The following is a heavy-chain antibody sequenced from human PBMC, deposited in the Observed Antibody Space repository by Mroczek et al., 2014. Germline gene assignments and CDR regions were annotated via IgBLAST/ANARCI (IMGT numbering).Heavy chain of an antibody. V-gene: IGHV1-2*02. J-gene: IGHJ4*02. CDR2: INPNSGGT. CDR1: GYTFTGYY. Sequence: QVQLVQSGAEVKKPGASVKVSCKASGYTFTGYYMHWVRQAPGQGLEWMGWINPNSGGTNYAQKFQGRVTMTRDTSISTAYMELSRLRSDDTAVYYCASVPLGAVAGKGAFDYWGQGTLVTVSS. D-gene: IGHD6-19*01. CDR3: ASVPLGAVAGKGAFDY.